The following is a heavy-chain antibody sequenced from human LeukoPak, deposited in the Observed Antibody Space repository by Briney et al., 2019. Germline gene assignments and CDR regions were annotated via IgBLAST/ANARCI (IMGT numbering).Heavy chain of an antibody. CDR2: INHSGST. J-gene: IGHJ5*02. V-gene: IGHV4-34*01. CDR3: ARRAPYSSGSCWFDP. CDR1: GGSFSGYY. Sequence: SETLSLTCAVYGGSFSGYYWSWIRQPPGKGLEWIGEINHSGSTNYNPSLKSRVTISVDTSKNQFSLKLSSVTAADTAVYYRARRAPYSSGSCWFDPWGQGTLVTVSS. D-gene: IGHD6-19*01.